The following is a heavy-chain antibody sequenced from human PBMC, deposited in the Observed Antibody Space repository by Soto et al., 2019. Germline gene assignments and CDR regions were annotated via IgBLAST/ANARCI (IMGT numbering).Heavy chain of an antibody. CDR1: GSSLTTHGVH. Sequence: QIPLKESGPTLVKPTQTLTMTCTFSGSSLTTHGVHVGWFRQPPGKALEWLALIYWDDNEVYTPSLKTRLTITKDTSKSLVVRTLATVDPVDTATYYCVYRDFGDYFFQFWGQGILVNVAS. CDR3: VYRDFGDYFFQF. D-gene: IGHD4-17*01. J-gene: IGHJ4*02. CDR2: IYWDDNE. V-gene: IGHV2-5*02.